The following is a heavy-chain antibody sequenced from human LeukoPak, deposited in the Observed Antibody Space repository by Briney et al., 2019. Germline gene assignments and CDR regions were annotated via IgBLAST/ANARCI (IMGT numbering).Heavy chain of an antibody. D-gene: IGHD6-19*01. J-gene: IGHJ4*02. V-gene: IGHV4-39*07. CDR2: MYYSGSS. CDR1: GGSIRSPGYY. CDR3: ARSAGYSSGWYPH. Sequence: SETLSLTCTVSGGSIRSPGYYWGWTRQPPGKGLEWIGSMYYSGSSFYNPSLKSRVAISVDTSKNQFSLKLSSVTAADTAVYYCARSAGYSSGWYPHWGQGTLVTVSS.